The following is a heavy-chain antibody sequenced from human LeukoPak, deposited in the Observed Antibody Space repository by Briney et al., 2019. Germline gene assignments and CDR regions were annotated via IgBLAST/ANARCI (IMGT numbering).Heavy chain of an antibody. J-gene: IGHJ5*02. CDR3: ARGSNWLDP. V-gene: IGHV4-59*01. D-gene: IGHD6-6*01. CDR2: IYYSGST. Sequence: SETLSLTCSVPGDSISNYYWSRIRQPPGKGLEWIGYIYYSGSTNYNPTLKSRVTISKDTSKKQMSLKLNSVTAADTAVYYCARGSNWLDPWGQGTLVTVSS. CDR1: GDSISNYY.